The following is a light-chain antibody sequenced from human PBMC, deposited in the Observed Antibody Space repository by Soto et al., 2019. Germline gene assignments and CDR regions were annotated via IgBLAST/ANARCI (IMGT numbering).Light chain of an antibody. Sequence: QSVLTQPPSASGTPGQRVTISCSGSSSNIGGNTVNWYQQLPGTAPKLLIYSNNQRPSGVPDRFSGSKSGTSASLAISGLQSEDEADYYCAAWDDSLNVAVFGGGTQLTVL. V-gene: IGLV1-44*01. CDR3: AAWDDSLNVAV. CDR1: SSNIGGNT. J-gene: IGLJ7*01. CDR2: SNN.